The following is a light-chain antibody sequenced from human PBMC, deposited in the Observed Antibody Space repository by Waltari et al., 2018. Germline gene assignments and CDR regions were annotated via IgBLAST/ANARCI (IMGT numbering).Light chain of an antibody. J-gene: IGKJ1*01. CDR2: QAA. CDR3: QQYNSYRT. CDR1: QSISTW. V-gene: IGKV1-5*03. Sequence: ITCRASQSISTWLDWFRQKPGKAPNLLIYQAASLKSGVPSRFSGSGSGTEFTLTISSLQPDDFATYYCQQYNSYRTFGQGTKVDMK.